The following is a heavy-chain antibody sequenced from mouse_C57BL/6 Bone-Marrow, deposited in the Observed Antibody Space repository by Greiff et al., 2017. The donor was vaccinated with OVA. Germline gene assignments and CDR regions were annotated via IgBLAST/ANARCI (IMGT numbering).Heavy chain of an antibody. Sequence: VQLQESGAELARPGASVKLSCKASGYTFTSYGISWVKQRTGQGLEWIGEIYPRSGNTYYNEKFKGKATLTADKSSSTAYMELRSLTSEDSAVYFCARGAPLITTVVATRFDYWGQGTTLTVSS. CDR1: GYTFTSYG. J-gene: IGHJ2*01. CDR3: ARGAPLITTVVATRFDY. V-gene: IGHV1-81*01. D-gene: IGHD1-1*01. CDR2: IYPRSGNT.